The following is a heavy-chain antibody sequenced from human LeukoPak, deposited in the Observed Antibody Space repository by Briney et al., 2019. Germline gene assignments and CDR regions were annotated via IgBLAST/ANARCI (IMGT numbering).Heavy chain of an antibody. V-gene: IGHV3-48*04. CDR3: ARTITIFGVVIGYFDY. D-gene: IGHD3-3*01. CDR1: GFTFSSYS. J-gene: IGHJ4*02. CDR2: ISSSSTI. Sequence: GGSLRLSCAASGFTFSSYSMNWVRQAPGKGLEWVSYISSSSTIYYADSVKGRFTISRDNAKNSLYLQMNSLRAEDTAVYYCARTITIFGVVIGYFDYWGQGTLVTVSS.